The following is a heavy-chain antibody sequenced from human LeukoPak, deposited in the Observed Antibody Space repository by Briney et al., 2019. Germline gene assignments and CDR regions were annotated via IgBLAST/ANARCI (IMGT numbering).Heavy chain of an antibody. Sequence: PSETLSLTCTVSGGSISSYYWSWIRQPAGKGLEWIGRIYTSGSTNYNPSLKSRVTISIDTSKNQFSLKLSSVTAADTAVYYCARHGWHAWYFDLWGRGTLVTVSS. D-gene: IGHD6-19*01. CDR3: ARHGWHAWYFDL. CDR1: GGSISSYY. J-gene: IGHJ2*01. CDR2: IYTSGST. V-gene: IGHV4-4*07.